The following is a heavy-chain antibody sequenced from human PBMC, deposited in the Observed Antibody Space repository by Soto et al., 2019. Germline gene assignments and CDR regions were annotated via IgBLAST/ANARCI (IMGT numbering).Heavy chain of an antibody. Sequence: QVQLVQSGAEVKKPGASVKVSCKASGYTLTSYGISWVRQAPGLWLEWMGWISAYNGIRKYAQKFQGRVTMTTDTSTSTAYMELRSLRSDDTAVYYCARNLNLGLAAGWGQGTLVTVSS. CDR1: GYTLTSYG. V-gene: IGHV1-18*01. D-gene: IGHD6-13*01. J-gene: IGHJ4*02. CDR2: ISAYNGIR. CDR3: ARNLNLGLAAG.